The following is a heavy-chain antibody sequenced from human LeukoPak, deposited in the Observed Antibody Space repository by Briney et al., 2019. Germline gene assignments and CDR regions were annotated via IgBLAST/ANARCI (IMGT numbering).Heavy chain of an antibody. D-gene: IGHD3-9*01. CDR1: GGSISSYY. V-gene: IGHV4-59*12. Sequence: SETLSLTCTVSGGSISSYYWSWIRQPPGKGLEWIGYIYYSGSTNYSPSLKSRVTISVDTSKNQFSLKLSSVTAADTAVYYCARDPITIFWGSLDAFDIWGQGTMVTVSS. J-gene: IGHJ3*02. CDR2: IYYSGST. CDR3: ARDPITIFWGSLDAFDI.